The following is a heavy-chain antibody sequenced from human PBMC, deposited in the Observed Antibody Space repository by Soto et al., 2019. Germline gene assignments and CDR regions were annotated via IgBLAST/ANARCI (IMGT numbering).Heavy chain of an antibody. CDR2: MYYNGST. Sequence: QVQLQESGPGLVKPSENLSLTCTVSGGSVSGATYYWTWIRKAPGKGLGWIGYMYYNGSTSYNPSLKSRVTMSVDTSKNQFSLNLSSLTAADTAVYYCARDVRDLFYYYGVDVWGQGTTVTVSS. V-gene: IGHV4-61*01. CDR1: GGSVSGATYY. J-gene: IGHJ6*02. CDR3: ARDVRDLFYYYGVDV. D-gene: IGHD2-21*01.